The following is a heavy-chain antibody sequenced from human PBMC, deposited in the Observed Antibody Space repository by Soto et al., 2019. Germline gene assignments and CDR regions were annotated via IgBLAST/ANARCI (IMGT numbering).Heavy chain of an antibody. CDR2: IYWDDDK. CDR3: ADRVLRTVFGLVAATAIYFDF. D-gene: IGHD3-3*01. CDR1: GFSLTTSGVG. V-gene: IGHV2-5*02. Sequence: QITLNESGPTQVKPRQTLTLTCTFSGFSLTTSGVGVGWIRQSPGKAPEWLALIYWDDDKRYSPSLKSRPTITKDTSNSQVVLTMADLDPPDTATYYCADRVLRTVFGLVAATAIYFDFWGQGTPVAVSS. J-gene: IGHJ4*02.